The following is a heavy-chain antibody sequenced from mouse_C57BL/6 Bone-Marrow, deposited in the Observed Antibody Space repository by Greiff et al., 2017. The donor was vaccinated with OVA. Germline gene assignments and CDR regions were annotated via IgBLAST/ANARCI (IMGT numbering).Heavy chain of an antibody. CDR1: GFSLTSYG. V-gene: IGHV2-5*01. J-gene: IGHJ2*01. D-gene: IGHD1-1*01. CDR3: AKKGYYGSSYYFDY. Sequence: QVQLQQSGPGLVQPSQRLSITCTVSGFSLTSYGVHWVRQSPGKGLEWLGVIWRGGSTDYNAAFMSRLSITKDNSKSQVFFKMNSLQADDTAIYYCAKKGYYGSSYYFDYWGQGTTLTVSS. CDR2: IWRGGST.